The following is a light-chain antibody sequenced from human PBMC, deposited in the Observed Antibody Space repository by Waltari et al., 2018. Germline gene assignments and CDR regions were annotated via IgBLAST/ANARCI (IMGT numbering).Light chain of an antibody. CDR1: TSGIGHYNH. CDR3: DSKSSSSPHV. Sequence: QSALTQPASVSGSPGQSITASCTGTTSGIGHYNHVSWYQQHPGKAPKLMIYDVSSRPSGVSNRFSGSKSGNTASLTISGLQAEDEADYYCDSKSSSSPHVFGTGTKVTVL. V-gene: IGLV2-14*03. CDR2: DVS. J-gene: IGLJ1*01.